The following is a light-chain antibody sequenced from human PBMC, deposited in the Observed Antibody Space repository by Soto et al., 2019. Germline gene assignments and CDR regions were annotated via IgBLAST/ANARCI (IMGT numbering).Light chain of an antibody. V-gene: IGKV1-5*01. CDR3: QKYSKAPWT. J-gene: IGKJ1*01. CDR2: GAY. Sequence: DIPMTQSPSTLSGSVGDRVTITCRASQTISSWLAWYQQKPGKAPKLLIFGAYILQSGVPSRFSGTGSGTEFILTISSLQPEDVATYYCQKYSKAPWTFGQGTKV. CDR1: QTISSW.